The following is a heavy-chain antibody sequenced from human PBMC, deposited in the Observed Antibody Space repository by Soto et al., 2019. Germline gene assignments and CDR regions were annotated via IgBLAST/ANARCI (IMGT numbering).Heavy chain of an antibody. D-gene: IGHD3-16*02. CDR3: ASITLITFGGVSVSDYYYGMDV. Sequence: ASVKVSCKASGGTFSSYAISWVRQAPGQGLEWMGGIIPIFGTANYAQKFQGRVTITADESTSTAYMELGSLRSEDTAVYYCASITLITFGGVSVSDYYYGMDVWGQGTTVTVSS. J-gene: IGHJ6*02. CDR1: GGTFSSYA. CDR2: IIPIFGTA. V-gene: IGHV1-69*13.